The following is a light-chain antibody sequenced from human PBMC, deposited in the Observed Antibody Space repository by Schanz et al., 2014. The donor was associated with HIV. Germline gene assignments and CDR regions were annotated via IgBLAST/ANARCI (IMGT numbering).Light chain of an antibody. CDR3: SSYTSSSTPYV. Sequence: QSVLTQPPSVSGAPGQGITISCTGTSSNIGAGYDVHWYQHLPGRAPKLLIYGNNNRPSGVPDRFSGSKSGTSASLAITGLQAEDEADYYCSSYTSSSTPYVFGTGTKLTVL. V-gene: IGLV1-40*01. CDR2: GNN. J-gene: IGLJ1*01. CDR1: SSNIGAGYD.